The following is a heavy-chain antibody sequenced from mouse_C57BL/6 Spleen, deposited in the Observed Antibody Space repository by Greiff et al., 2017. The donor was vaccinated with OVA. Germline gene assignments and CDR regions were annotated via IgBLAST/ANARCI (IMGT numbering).Heavy chain of an antibody. CDR3: ARDYGSPDFDY. D-gene: IGHD1-1*01. Sequence: VKLQESGPELVKPGASVKISCKASGYAFSSSWMNWVKQRPGKGLEWIGRIYPGDGDTNYNGKFKGKATLTADKSSSTAYMQLSSLTSEDSAVYFCARDYGSPDFDYWGQGTTLTVSS. CDR2: IYPGDGDT. J-gene: IGHJ2*01. V-gene: IGHV1-82*01. CDR1: GYAFSSSW.